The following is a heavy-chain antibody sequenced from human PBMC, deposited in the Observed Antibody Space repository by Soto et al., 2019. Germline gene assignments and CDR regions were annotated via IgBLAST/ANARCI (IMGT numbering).Heavy chain of an antibody. J-gene: IGHJ6*03. CDR3: ARTYYYYYYMDV. V-gene: IGHV4-59*01. Sequence: SETLSLTCTVSGGSISSYYWSWIRQPPGKGLEWIGYIYYSGSTNYNPSLKSRVTISVDTSKNQFSLKLSSVTAADTAVYYCARTYYYYYYMDVWCKGTTVTVSS. CDR1: GGSISSYY. CDR2: IYYSGST.